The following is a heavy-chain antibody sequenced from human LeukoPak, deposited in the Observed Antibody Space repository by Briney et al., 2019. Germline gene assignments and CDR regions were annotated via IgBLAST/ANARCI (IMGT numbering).Heavy chain of an antibody. D-gene: IGHD1-26*01. Sequence: SETLSLTCTVSGDSISSGNYYWSWIRQPAGKGLEWIGRLYSSGTTNYNPSLKSRVSMSVDTSKNQFSLMLSSVTAADTAVYYCARVKWELLAGPFEYWGQGTLVTVSS. CDR1: GDSISSGNYY. CDR3: ARVKWELLAGPFEY. J-gene: IGHJ4*02. CDR2: LYSSGTT. V-gene: IGHV4-61*02.